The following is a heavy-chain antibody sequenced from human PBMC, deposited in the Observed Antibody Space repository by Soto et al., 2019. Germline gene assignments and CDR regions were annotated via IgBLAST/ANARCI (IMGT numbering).Heavy chain of an antibody. CDR2: IYYSGST. CDR1: GGSISSYY. Sequence: QVQLQESGPGLVKPSETLSLTCTVSGGSISSYYWSWIRQSPGKGLEWIGYIYYSGSTNYNPSLTSRVTISVDPSKNQFSLKLSSVTAADTAVYYCARRSDYGNYFDYWGQGTLVTVSS. V-gene: IGHV4-59*08. J-gene: IGHJ4*02. D-gene: IGHD4-17*01. CDR3: ARRSDYGNYFDY.